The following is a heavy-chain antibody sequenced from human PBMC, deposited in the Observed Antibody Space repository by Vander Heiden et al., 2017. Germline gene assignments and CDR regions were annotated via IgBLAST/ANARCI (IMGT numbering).Heavy chain of an antibody. J-gene: IGHJ6*02. D-gene: IGHD2-2*01. V-gene: IGHV4-31*03. CDR2: IYYSGST. CDR1: GGSISSGGYY. Sequence: QVQLQESGPGLVKPSQTLSLTCTVSGGSISSGGYYWSWIRQHPGKGLEWIGNIYYSGSTYYNPSLKSRVTISVDTSKNQFSLKLSSVTAADTAMYYCARGCSSTTCYPYYYGMDVWGQGTTVTVSS. CDR3: ARGCSSTTCYPYYYGMDV.